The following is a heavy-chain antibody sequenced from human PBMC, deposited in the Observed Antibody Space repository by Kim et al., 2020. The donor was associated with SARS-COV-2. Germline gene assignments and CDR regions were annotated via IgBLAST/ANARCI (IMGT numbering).Heavy chain of an antibody. Sequence: GGSLRLSCSASGFTFSSYGMHWVRQAPGKGLEYVSGISSNGGSTVYADSVKGRFTISRDNSKNTLYLQMSSLRPEDTALYYCVRADGSEPYGMDVWGQGTTVTVSS. J-gene: IGHJ6*02. CDR1: GFTFSSYG. D-gene: IGHD3-10*01. CDR3: VRADGSEPYGMDV. V-gene: IGHV3-64D*06. CDR2: ISSNGGST.